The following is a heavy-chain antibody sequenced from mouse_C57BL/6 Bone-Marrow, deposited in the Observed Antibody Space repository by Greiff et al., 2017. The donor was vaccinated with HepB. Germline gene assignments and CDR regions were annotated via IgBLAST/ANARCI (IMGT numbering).Heavy chain of an antibody. CDR2: IDPSDSET. Sequence: QVQLQQPGAELVRPGSSVKLSCKASGYTFTSYWMHWVKQRPIQGLEWIGNIDPSDSETHYNQKFKDKATLTVDKSSSTAYMQLSSLTSEDSAVYYCARGGGWLLRFAYWGQGTVVTVSA. CDR1: GYTFTSYW. J-gene: IGHJ3*01. D-gene: IGHD2-3*01. CDR3: ARGGGWLLRFAY. V-gene: IGHV1-52*01.